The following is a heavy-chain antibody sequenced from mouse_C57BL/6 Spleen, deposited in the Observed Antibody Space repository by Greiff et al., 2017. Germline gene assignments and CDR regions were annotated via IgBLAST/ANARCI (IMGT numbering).Heavy chain of an antibody. CDR3: VRQRSSYGNFDY. D-gene: IGHD1-1*01. CDR1: GFSFNTYA. V-gene: IGHV10-1*01. CDR2: IRSKSNNYAT. J-gene: IGHJ2*01. Sequence: EVKLVESGGGLVQPKGSLKLSCAASGFSFNTYAMNWVRQAPGKGVEWVARIRSKSNNYATYYADSVKDRFTISRDDSESMHYLQMNNLKTEDTAMYYCVRQRSSYGNFDYWGQGTTLTVSS.